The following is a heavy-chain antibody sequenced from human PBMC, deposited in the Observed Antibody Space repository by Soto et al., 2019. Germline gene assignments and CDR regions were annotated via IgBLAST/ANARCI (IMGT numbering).Heavy chain of an antibody. CDR1: SGMC. CDR2: IDWDDDK. J-gene: IGHJ4*02. D-gene: IGHD4-17*01. Sequence: SGMCVSWIRQPPGKALEWLALIDWDDDKYYSTSLKTRLTISKDTSKNQVVLTMTNMDPVDTATYYCARVTTVTTWEEISTYFDYWGQGTLVTVSS. V-gene: IGHV2-70*01. CDR3: ARVTTVTTWEEISTYFDY.